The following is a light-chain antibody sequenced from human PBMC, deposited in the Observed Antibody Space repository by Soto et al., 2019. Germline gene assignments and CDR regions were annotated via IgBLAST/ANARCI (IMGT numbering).Light chain of an antibody. Sequence: QSALTQPASVSGSPGQSITISCTGTSSDIGGYKYVSWYQQHPGKAPKLMIYDVSNRPSGVSNRFSGSKSGNTATLTISGRQGEDEAEDYCSSYTGGSTYVFGTGTKLTVL. CDR3: SSYTGGSTYV. CDR2: DVS. CDR1: SSDIGGYKY. V-gene: IGLV2-14*01. J-gene: IGLJ1*01.